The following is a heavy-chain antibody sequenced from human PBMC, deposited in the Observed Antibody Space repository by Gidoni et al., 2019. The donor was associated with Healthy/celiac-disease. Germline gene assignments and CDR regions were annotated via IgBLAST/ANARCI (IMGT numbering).Heavy chain of an antibody. V-gene: IGHV3-15*01. J-gene: IGHJ6*04. CDR2: IKSKTDGGTT. CDR1: GFTFSNAW. CDR3: TTATGGYCSSTSCYGVDV. Sequence: EVQLVESGGGLVKPGGCLRLSCAASGFTFSNAWMSWVRQAPGKGLEWVVRIKSKTDGGTTDYAAPVKVRFTISRDDSKNTLYLQMNSLKTEDTAVYYCTTATGGYCSSTSCYGVDVWGKGTTVTVSS. D-gene: IGHD2-2*01.